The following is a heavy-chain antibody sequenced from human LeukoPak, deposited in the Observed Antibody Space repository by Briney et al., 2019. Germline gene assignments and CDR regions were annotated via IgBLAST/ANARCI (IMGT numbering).Heavy chain of an antibody. V-gene: IGHV3-30*18. D-gene: IGHD3-9*01. J-gene: IGHJ5*02. CDR1: GFTFSSYS. CDR2: ISYDGSNK. Sequence: GGSLRLSCAASGFTFSSYSMNWVRQAPGKGLEWVAVISYDGSNKYYADSVKGRFTISRDNSKNTLYLQMNSLRAEDTAVYYCAKDGYDILTGYYAPGGSWGQGTLVTVSS. CDR3: AKDGYDILTGYYAPGGS.